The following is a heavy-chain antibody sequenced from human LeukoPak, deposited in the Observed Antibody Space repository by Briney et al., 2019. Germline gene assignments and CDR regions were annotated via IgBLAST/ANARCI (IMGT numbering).Heavy chain of an antibody. CDR3: ARVGYYYGSGNYMYYFDY. CDR1: GGSISSGDYY. D-gene: IGHD3-10*01. Sequence: TSETLSLTCTVSGGSISSGDYYWSWTRQPSGKGLEWIGYIYYSGITYYNPSLKSRVTISVDTSKNQFSLRLSSVTAADTAVYYCARVGYYYGSGNYMYYFDYWGQGTLVTVSS. CDR2: IYYSGIT. V-gene: IGHV4-30-4*01. J-gene: IGHJ4*02.